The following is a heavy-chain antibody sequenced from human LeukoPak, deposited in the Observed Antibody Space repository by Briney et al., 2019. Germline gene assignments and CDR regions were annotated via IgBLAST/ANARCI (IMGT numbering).Heavy chain of an antibody. CDR2: IYYSGST. Sequence: PSETLSLTCAVYGGSFSGYYWSWIRQPPGKRLEWIGYIYYSGSTNYNPSLKSRVTISVDTSKNQISLKLSSVTAADTAVYYCARDLGVMVRAFNIWGQGTMVTVSS. V-gene: IGHV4-59*01. CDR3: ARDLGVMVRAFNI. D-gene: IGHD5-18*01. J-gene: IGHJ3*02. CDR1: GGSFSGYY.